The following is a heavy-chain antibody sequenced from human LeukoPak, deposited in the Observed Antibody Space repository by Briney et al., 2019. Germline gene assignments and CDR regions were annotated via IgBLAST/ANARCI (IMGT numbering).Heavy chain of an antibody. CDR1: GGTFSSYA. D-gene: IGHD3-22*01. J-gene: IGHJ4*02. CDR3: ARDYYDSSGSGFDY. V-gene: IGHV1-69*04. CDR2: IIPILCIA. Sequence: SVKVSCKASGGTFSSYAISWLRQPPGQGLEWMGRIIPILCIANYAHKFQGRVTITADKSTSTAYMELSSLRSEDTAVYYCARDYYDSSGSGFDYWGQGTPVTVSS.